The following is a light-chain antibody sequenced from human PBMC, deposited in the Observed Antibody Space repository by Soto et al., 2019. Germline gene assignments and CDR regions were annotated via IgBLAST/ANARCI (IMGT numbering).Light chain of an antibody. CDR1: QGISSW. Sequence: DIQMTQSPSSVSASVGDRVTITCRASQGISSWLAWYQHKPGKAPKLLIYAASSLQSGVPSRFSGSGSRTVFTLTISSLQPEDFATYYCQQANTFPWTFGQGTMVEIK. V-gene: IGKV1-12*01. J-gene: IGKJ1*01. CDR3: QQANTFPWT. CDR2: AAS.